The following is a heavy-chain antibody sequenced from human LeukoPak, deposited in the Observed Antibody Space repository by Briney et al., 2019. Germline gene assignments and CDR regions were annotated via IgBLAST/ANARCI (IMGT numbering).Heavy chain of an antibody. CDR2: ISYDGSNE. CDR3: ARARYDYYDSSGYQDV. CDR1: GFTFSSYA. V-gene: IGHV3-30-3*01. J-gene: IGHJ6*02. D-gene: IGHD3-22*01. Sequence: GGSLRLSCAASGFTFSSYAMHWVRQAPGKGLEWVAVISYDGSNEYYADSVKGRFTISRDNSKNTLYLQMNSLRAEDTAVYYCARARYDYYDSSGYQDVWGQGTTVTVSS.